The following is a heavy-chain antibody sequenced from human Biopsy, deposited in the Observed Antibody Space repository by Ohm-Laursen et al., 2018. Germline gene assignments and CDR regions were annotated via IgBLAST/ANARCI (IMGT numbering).Heavy chain of an antibody. CDR2: ISGSGYSA. CDR3: TKAGSQDGFDI. J-gene: IGHJ3*02. Sequence: GSLRLSCTASGFTFASHAMRWVRQAPGKGLEWVSLISGSGYSAYYPDSVKGRFTISRDNSKNTLYLEMNSLRTEETAKYYCTKAGSQDGFDIWGPGTMVTVSS. V-gene: IGHV3-23*01. D-gene: IGHD3-10*01. CDR1: GFTFASHA.